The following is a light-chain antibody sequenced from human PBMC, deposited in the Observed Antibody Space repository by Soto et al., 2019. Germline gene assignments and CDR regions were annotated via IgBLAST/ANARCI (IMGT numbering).Light chain of an antibody. V-gene: IGKV3-20*01. Sequence: VLTQSPGTLSLSVGQRATLSCRASQSVSSTYLAWYQQKPGQAPRPLIYGASSRATGIPDRFSGSGSGTEFTLTISSLQSEDFALYYCQQYNDWPLTFGQGTKVDIK. CDR3: QQYNDWPLT. CDR1: QSVSSTY. J-gene: IGKJ1*01. CDR2: GAS.